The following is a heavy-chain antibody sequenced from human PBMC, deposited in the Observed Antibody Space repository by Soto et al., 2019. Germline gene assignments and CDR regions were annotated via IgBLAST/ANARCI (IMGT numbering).Heavy chain of an antibody. Sequence: SVKVSCKASGGTFSSYAISWVRQAPGQGLEWMGGIIPIFGTANYAQKFQGRVTITADESTSTAYMELSSLRSEDTAVYYCARDRAPARPYSSSTGRHYYGMDVWGQ. CDR1: GGTFSSYA. CDR2: IIPIFGTA. CDR3: ARDRAPARPYSSSTGRHYYGMDV. D-gene: IGHD6-13*01. V-gene: IGHV1-69*13. J-gene: IGHJ6*02.